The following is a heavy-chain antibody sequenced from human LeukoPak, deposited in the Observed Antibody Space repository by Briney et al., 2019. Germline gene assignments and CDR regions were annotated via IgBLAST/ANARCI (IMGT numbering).Heavy chain of an antibody. J-gene: IGHJ4*02. CDR1: GYTFTSYG. D-gene: IGHD2-2*01. Sequence: GASVKVSCKASGYTFTSYGISWVRRAPGQGLEWMGRINPNSGDTNYAQKFQGRVTMTRDTSISTAYMELSRLRSDDTAVYYCARDYCSSTSCLFDYWGQGALVTVPS. CDR3: ARDYCSSTSCLFDY. CDR2: INPNSGDT. V-gene: IGHV1-2*06.